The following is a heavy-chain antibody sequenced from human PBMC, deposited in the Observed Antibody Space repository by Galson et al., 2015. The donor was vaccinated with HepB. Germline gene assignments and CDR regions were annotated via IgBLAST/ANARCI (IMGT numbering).Heavy chain of an antibody. CDR2: ISYDGSNK. CDR1: GFTFSSYA. J-gene: IGHJ6*02. CDR3: ARASGVRNYGSVGMDV. V-gene: IGHV3-30*04. Sequence: SLRLSCAASGFTFSSYAMHWVRQAPGKGLEWVAVISYDGSNKYYADSVKGRFTISRDNSKNTLYLQMNSLRAEDTAVYYCARASGVRNYGSVGMDVWGQGTTVTVSS. D-gene: IGHD3-10*01.